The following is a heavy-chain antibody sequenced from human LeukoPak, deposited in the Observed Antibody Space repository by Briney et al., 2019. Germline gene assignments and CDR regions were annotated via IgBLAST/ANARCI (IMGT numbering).Heavy chain of an antibody. CDR3: ARDGGSAAAGELDY. J-gene: IGHJ4*02. D-gene: IGHD6-13*01. CDR2: INYSGNT. CDR1: GGSIGSYY. Sequence: PSETLSLTCTVSGGSIGSYYWGWIRQPPGRGPEWIGIINYSGNTYYNPSLKSRVTIPVDTSKNQFSLKVTSVTAADTAVYYCARDGGSAAAGELDYWGQGTLVTVSS. V-gene: IGHV4-39*07.